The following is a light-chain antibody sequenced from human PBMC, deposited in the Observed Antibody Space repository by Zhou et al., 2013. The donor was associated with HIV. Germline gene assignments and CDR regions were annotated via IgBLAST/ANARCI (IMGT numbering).Light chain of an antibody. V-gene: IGKV1-9*01. Sequence: IQLTQSPSSLSASVGDRVTITCRASQGISTYLAWYQQKPGRAPKLLIYAASTLHSGVPSRFSGSGSGTDFSLTISSLQPEDFATYYCLQHYGYPYTFGQGTKLEL. CDR1: QGISTY. CDR3: LQHYGYPYT. CDR2: AAS. J-gene: IGKJ2*01.